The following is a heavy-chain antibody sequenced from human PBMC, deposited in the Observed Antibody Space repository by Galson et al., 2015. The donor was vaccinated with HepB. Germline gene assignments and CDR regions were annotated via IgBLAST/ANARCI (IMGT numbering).Heavy chain of an antibody. V-gene: IGHV3-30*04. Sequence: SLRLSCAASGFTFNTYAMHWVRQAPGKGLEWVAVISYDGSNKYYADSVKGRFTISRDNSKNTLYLQMNSLRAEDAAVYYCARGPTYGGSAFDIWGQGTMVTVSS. CDR3: ARGPTYGGSAFDI. D-gene: IGHD3-16*01. J-gene: IGHJ3*02. CDR2: ISYDGSNK. CDR1: GFTFNTYA.